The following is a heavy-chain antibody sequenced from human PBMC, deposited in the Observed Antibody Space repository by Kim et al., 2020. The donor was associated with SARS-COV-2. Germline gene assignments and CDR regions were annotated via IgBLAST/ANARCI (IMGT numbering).Heavy chain of an antibody. D-gene: IGHD1-26*01. J-gene: IGHJ4*02. CDR1: GFTFRSHW. CDR3: ARGGEVSRPSGSYGDC. CDR2: VNSDGTST. V-gene: IGHV3-74*01. Sequence: GGSLRLCCAASGFTFRSHWMLWVRQAPGKGLVWVSRVNSDGTSTAYADSVKGRFTISRDNAKNTLYLQMNSLSAEDTAVYYCARGGEVSRPSGSYGDCWGQGTLVTVSS.